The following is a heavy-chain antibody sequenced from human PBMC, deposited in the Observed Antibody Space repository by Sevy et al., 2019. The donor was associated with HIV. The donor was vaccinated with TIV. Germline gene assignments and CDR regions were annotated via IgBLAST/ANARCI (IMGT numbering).Heavy chain of an antibody. CDR1: GFTFSSYA. V-gene: IGHV3-23*01. D-gene: IGHD3-22*01. Sequence: GGSLRLSCAASGFTFSSYAMSWVRQAPGKGLGWVSAISGSGGSTYYADSVKGRFTISRDNSKNTLYLQMNSLRAEDTAVYYCAKEPVVAHYYYYGMDVWGQGTTVTVSS. CDR2: ISGSGGST. CDR3: AKEPVVAHYYYYGMDV. J-gene: IGHJ6*02.